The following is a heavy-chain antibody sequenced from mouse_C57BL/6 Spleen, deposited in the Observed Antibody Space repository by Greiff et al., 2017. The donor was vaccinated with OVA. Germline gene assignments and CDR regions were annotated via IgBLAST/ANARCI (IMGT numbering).Heavy chain of an antibody. CDR1: GFTIKDYY. CDR2: IDPEDGET. V-gene: IGHV14-2*01. D-gene: IGHD4-1*02. CDR3: ASSTGTAAY. Sequence: VQLQQSGAELVKPGASVKLSCTASGFTIKDYYMHWVKQRTEQGLEWIGRIDPEDGETKYAPKFQGKATLTADTSSNTAYLQLSSLTSEDTAVYYCASSTGTAAYWGQGTLVTVSA. J-gene: IGHJ3*01.